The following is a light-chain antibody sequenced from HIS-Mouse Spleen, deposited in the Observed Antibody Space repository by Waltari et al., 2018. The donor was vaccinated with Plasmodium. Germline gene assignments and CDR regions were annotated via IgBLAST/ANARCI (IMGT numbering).Light chain of an antibody. V-gene: IGLV3-10*01. CDR3: YSTDSSGNHRV. CDR1: ALPKKS. Sequence: SYELTQPPSVSVSPGQTARTTCPGDALPKKSTYWYPQKSGQAPVLAIYEDSKRPSGIPERFSGSSSGTMATLTISGAQVEDEADYYCYSTDSSGNHRVFGGGTKLTVL. J-gene: IGLJ3*02. CDR2: EDS.